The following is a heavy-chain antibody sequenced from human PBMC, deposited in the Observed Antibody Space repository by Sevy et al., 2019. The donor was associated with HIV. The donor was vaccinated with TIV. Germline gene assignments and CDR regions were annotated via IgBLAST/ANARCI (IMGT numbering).Heavy chain of an antibody. CDR3: ARAPSGSQGPGQYFHH. V-gene: IGHV1-18*01. D-gene: IGHD1-26*01. CDR2: ITPNNGNT. Sequence: ASVKVSCKASGYTFTNYHITWVRQAPGQGLEWMGWITPNNGNTNYARRLQGRATLTTDTSTATAYMELRNLRSDDTAVYFCARAPSGSQGPGQYFHHWGQGTLVTVSS. J-gene: IGHJ1*01. CDR1: GYTFTNYH.